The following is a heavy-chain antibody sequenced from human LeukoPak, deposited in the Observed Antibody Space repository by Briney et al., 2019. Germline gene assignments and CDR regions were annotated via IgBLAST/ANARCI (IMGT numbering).Heavy chain of an antibody. CDR1: GGTFRSNT. V-gene: IGHV1-18*04. CDR3: ARDNTYCVSGVCYALNLFDY. J-gene: IGHJ4*02. Sequence: ASVKVSCKASGGTFRSNTISWVRQAPGQGLEWMASISTRGGITNYAQRFQGRVTMTTDTSTNTAYLELRSLRSDDTAVYYCARDNTYCVSGVCYALNLFDYWGQGTLVTVSS. D-gene: IGHD2-8*01. CDR2: ISTRGGIT.